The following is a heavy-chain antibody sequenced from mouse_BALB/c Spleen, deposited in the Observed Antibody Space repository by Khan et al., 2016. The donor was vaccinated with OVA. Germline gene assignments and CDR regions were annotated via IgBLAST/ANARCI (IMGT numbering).Heavy chain of an antibody. Sequence: EVELVESGPSLVKPSQTLSLTCSVTGDSITSGYWCWIRKFPGNKLEYMGYILYSGSTYYNPSIKSRISITRHTSQNQYYLQFNSVTTADTATYYCARSTYRYAFAYWGQGTLVTVSA. CDR2: ILYSGST. J-gene: IGHJ3*01. D-gene: IGHD2-14*01. V-gene: IGHV3-8*02. CDR1: GDSITSGY. CDR3: ARSTYRYAFAY.